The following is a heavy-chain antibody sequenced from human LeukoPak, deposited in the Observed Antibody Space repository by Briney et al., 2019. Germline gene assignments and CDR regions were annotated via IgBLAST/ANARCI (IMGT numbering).Heavy chain of an antibody. V-gene: IGHV3-11*01. D-gene: IGHD3-9*01. CDR3: ARDRGLIFPYYYYGMDV. J-gene: IGHJ6*02. CDR1: GFTFSDYY. CDR2: ISSSGSTI. Sequence: GGSLRLSCAASGFTFSDYYMSWIRQAPGKGLEWVSYISSSGSTIYYADPVKGRFTISRDNAKNSLYLQMNSLRAEDTAVYYCARDRGLIFPYYYYGMDVWGQGTTVTVSS.